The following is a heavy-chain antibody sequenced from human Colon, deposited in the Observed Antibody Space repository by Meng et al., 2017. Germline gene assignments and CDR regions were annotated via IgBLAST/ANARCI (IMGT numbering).Heavy chain of an antibody. CDR2: ISNTNTYT. J-gene: IGHJ3*02. V-gene: IGHV3-21*01. CDR1: GFTFSSYS. CDR3: AREIRVARPADAFDI. Sequence: GESLKISCAASGFTFSSYSMNWVRQAPGKGLEWVSSISNTNTYTYYADSVKGRFTISRDNAKNSLYLQMNSLRAEDTAVYYCAREIRVARPADAFDIWGQGTMVTVSS. D-gene: IGHD3-16*01.